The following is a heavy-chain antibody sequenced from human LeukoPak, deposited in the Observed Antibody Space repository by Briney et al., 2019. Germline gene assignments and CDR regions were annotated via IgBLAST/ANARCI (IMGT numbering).Heavy chain of an antibody. CDR2: IYYSGST. J-gene: IGHJ5*02. V-gene: IGHV4-39*07. CDR1: GGSISSSSYY. Sequence: PSETLSLTCTVSGGSISSSSYYWGWIRQPPGKGLEWIGSIYYSGSTYYNPSLKSRVTILVDTSKNQFSLKLSSVTAADTAVYYCASCSLVRGVIAFDPWGQGTLVTVSS. CDR3: ASCSLVRGVIAFDP. D-gene: IGHD3-10*01.